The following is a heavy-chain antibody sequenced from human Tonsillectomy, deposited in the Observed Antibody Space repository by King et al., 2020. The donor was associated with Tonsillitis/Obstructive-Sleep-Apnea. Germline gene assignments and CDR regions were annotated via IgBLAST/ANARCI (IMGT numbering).Heavy chain of an antibody. J-gene: IGHJ5*02. CDR1: GGSISSYS. Sequence: VQLQESGPGLVKPSETLSLTCTVSGGSISSYSWSWIRQPPGKGLEWIGYIYYSGSTNYNPSPISRVTISVDMSENQFSLKLGSVTAADTAMYYCARGAIEYSSSFWFDPWGQGTLVTVSS. V-gene: IGHV4-59*01. CDR2: IYYSGST. D-gene: IGHD6-6*01. CDR3: ARGAIEYSSSFWFDP.